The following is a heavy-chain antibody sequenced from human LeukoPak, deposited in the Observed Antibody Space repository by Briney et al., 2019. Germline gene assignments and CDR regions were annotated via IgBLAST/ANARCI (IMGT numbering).Heavy chain of an antibody. CDR2: IYYSGST. CDR3: VRGSTLRHYQY. Sequence: PSETLSLTCTVSGGSISSSPYYWGWIRRPPGKGLEWMGSIYYSGSTYYNPSLKSRVTVSVDTSKNQFSLKLSSVTAADTAVYYCVRGSTLRHYQYWGQGTLVTVSS. V-gene: IGHV4-39*01. J-gene: IGHJ4*02. CDR1: GGSISSSPYY. D-gene: IGHD3-16*01.